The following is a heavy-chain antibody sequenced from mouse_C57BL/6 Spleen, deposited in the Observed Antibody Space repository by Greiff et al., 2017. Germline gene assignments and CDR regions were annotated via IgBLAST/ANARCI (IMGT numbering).Heavy chain of an antibody. Sequence: EVKLVESGGDLVKPGGSLKLSCAASGFPFRSYGMSWVRQTPDKRLEWVATISSGGSYTYYPDSVKGRFTISRDNAKNTLYLQMSSLKSEATAMYYCARRGTTVVAGDYFDYWGQGTTLTVSS. V-gene: IGHV5-6*02. CDR3: ARRGTTVVAGDYFDY. CDR1: GFPFRSYG. D-gene: IGHD1-1*01. CDR2: ISSGGSYT. J-gene: IGHJ2*01.